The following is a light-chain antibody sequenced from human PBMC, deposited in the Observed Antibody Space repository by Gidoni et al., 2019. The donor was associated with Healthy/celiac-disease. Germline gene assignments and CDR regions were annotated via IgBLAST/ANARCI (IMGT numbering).Light chain of an antibody. CDR2: AAS. V-gene: IGKV1-39*01. Sequence: DIQMTQSPSSLSASVGDRVTITCRASKSIISYLNWYQHQPWKAPKLLIYAASRLQNGFPSRFIGSGSGTDFTLTIRSLQPEDFATDYCQQSYSTPITFGQGTRLEIK. J-gene: IGKJ5*01. CDR1: KSIISY. CDR3: QQSYSTPIT.